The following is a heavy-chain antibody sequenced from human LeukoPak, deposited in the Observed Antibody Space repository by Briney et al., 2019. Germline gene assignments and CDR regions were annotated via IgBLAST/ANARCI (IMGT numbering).Heavy chain of an antibody. CDR2: IYYSGST. J-gene: IGHJ6*02. V-gene: IGHV4-59*01. Sequence: SETLSLTCTVSGGSISSYYWSWIRQPPGKGLEWIGYIYYSGSTNYNPSLKSRVTISVDTSKNQFSLKLSSVTAADTAVYYCARDGVGATKYYYYGMDVWGQGTTVTVSS. D-gene: IGHD1-26*01. CDR1: GGSISSYY. CDR3: ARDGVGATKYYYYGMDV.